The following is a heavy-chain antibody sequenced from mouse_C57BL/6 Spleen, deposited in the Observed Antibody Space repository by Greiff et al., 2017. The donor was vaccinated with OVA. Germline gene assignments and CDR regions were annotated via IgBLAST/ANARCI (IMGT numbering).Heavy chain of an antibody. D-gene: IGHD3-2*02. Sequence: QVQLQQSGAELMKPGASVKLSCKATGYTFTGYWIEWVKQRPGHGLEWIGEILPGSGSTNYNEKFKGKATFTADTSSNPAYLPLSILSPEVSAIYFCARRSASSGYLDYWGPGTTLPVSS. CDR3: ARRSASSGYLDY. J-gene: IGHJ2*01. CDR2: ILPGSGST. CDR1: GYTFTGYW. V-gene: IGHV1-9*01.